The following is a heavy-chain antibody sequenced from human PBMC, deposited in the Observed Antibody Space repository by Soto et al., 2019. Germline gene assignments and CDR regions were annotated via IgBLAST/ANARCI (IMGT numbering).Heavy chain of an antibody. J-gene: IGHJ4*02. CDR1: GGSISSYY. CDR3: ARSPRLYYYFDY. D-gene: IGHD3-16*01. Sequence: SETLSLTCTVSGGSISSYYWSWIRQPPGKGLEWIGYIYYSGSTNYNPSLKSRVTISVDTSKNQFSLKLSSVTAADTAVYYCARSPRLYYYFDYWGQGTLVTVSS. V-gene: IGHV4-59*01. CDR2: IYYSGST.